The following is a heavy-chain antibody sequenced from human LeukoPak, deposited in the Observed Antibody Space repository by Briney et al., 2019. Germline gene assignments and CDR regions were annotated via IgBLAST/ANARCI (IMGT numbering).Heavy chain of an antibody. CDR2: IYPGDSDT. D-gene: IGHD3-10*01. Sequence: KDGESLKISCKGSGYSFTSYWIGWVRQMPGKGLEWMGIIYPGDSDTRYSPSFQGQVTISADKSISTAYLQWSSLKASDTAMYYCARQLFGEFNGLYYFDYWGQGTLVTVSS. V-gene: IGHV5-51*01. J-gene: IGHJ4*02. CDR3: ARQLFGEFNGLYYFDY. CDR1: GYSFTSYW.